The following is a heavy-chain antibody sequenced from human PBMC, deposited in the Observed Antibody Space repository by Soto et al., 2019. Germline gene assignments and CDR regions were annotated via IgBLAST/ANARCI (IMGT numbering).Heavy chain of an antibody. CDR2: IWYDGSNK. Sequence: PGGSLRLSCAASGFTFSSYGMHWVRQAPGKGLEWVAVIWYDGSNKYYADSVKGRFTISRDNSKNTLYLQMNSLRAEDTAVYYCARGIYGDYGPGYYYYGMDVWGQGTTVTVSS. D-gene: IGHD4-17*01. J-gene: IGHJ6*02. CDR1: GFTFSSYG. CDR3: ARGIYGDYGPGYYYYGMDV. V-gene: IGHV3-33*01.